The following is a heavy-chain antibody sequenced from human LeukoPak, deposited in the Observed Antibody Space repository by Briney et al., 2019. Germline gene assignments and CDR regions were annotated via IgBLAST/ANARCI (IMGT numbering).Heavy chain of an antibody. V-gene: IGHV4-39*01. CDR1: GGSISRTSCY. D-gene: IGHD2-15*01. Sequence: PSETLSLTCSVSGGSISRTSCYWGWIRQPPGKGLEWIGGIYYTGSTYYYPSLKSRVTISVDTSKNQFSLKLSSVTAADTAVYYCARHGDGGSFQGARPTNWFDPWGQGTLVTVSS. CDR2: IYYTGST. CDR3: ARHGDGGSFQGARPTNWFDP. J-gene: IGHJ5*02.